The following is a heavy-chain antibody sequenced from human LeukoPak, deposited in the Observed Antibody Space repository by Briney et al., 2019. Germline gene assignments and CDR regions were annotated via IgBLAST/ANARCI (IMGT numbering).Heavy chain of an antibody. J-gene: IGHJ4*02. CDR1: GYIFTSYG. D-gene: IGHD3-22*01. V-gene: IGHV1-18*01. Sequence: ASVTVSCKASGYIFTSYGISWVRQAPGQGLEWMGWISAYNGNTNYAQKFQGRVTMTTDTSTSTAYVELRSLRSDDTAVYYCARDMYYYDSSRYSPGDYWGQGTLVTVSS. CDR3: ARDMYYYDSSRYSPGDY. CDR2: ISAYNGNT.